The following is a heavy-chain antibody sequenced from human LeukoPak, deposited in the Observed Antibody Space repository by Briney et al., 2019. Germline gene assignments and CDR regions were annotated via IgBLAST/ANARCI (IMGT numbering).Heavy chain of an antibody. D-gene: IGHD5-24*01. Sequence: SETLSLTCTVSGGSISSYYWSWIRQPPGKGPEWIGYIYYSGSTNYNPSLKSRVTISVDTSKNQFSLKLSSVTAADTAVYYCARDRDGYTYWGQGTLVTVSS. CDR2: IYYSGST. V-gene: IGHV4-59*01. CDR3: ARDRDGYTY. CDR1: GGSISSYY. J-gene: IGHJ4*02.